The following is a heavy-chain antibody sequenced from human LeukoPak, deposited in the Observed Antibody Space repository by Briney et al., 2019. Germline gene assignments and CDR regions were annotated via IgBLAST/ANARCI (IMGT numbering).Heavy chain of an antibody. CDR1: GFTFSSSA. V-gene: IGHV3-73*01. D-gene: IGHD2-21*02. CDR3: SSAGGCGGDCYLAH. J-gene: IGHJ4*02. Sequence: PGGSLGLSCAASGFTFSSSAVHWVRQASGKGLEWVGRLRSTANNYATEYAASVNGRFTISRDDSENTAYLQMNSLIPEDTAVYYCSSAGGCGGDCYLAHWGQGTLVTVSS. CDR2: LRSTANNYAT.